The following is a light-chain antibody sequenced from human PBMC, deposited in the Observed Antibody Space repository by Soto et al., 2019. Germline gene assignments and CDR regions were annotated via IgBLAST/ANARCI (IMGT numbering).Light chain of an antibody. CDR2: TAS. Sequence: DIQMTQSPSSLSASVGDRVTITCRASQSISSYLHWYQQKPGKAPKLLIYTASSLQSGVPSRFSGSGSGTDFTLTINRLQPEDFATYYCQQSYSTPVTFGQGTKLEIK. V-gene: IGKV1-39*01. CDR3: QQSYSTPVT. CDR1: QSISSY. J-gene: IGKJ2*01.